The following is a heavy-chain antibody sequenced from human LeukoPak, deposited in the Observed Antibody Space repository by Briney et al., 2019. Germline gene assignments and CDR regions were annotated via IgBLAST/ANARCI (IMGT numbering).Heavy chain of an antibody. Sequence: PGISLRLSCAASGFTFRTYSIHWVRQAPGKGLEWVTVISADGRTQLYSDSVKGRFTISRDNSLNTLHLQMNSLRTGDTAVYYCAREFGHNRWYFDYWGQGALVTVSS. V-gene: IGHV3-30*03. D-gene: IGHD5-24*01. CDR1: GFTFRTYS. CDR3: AREFGHNRWYFDY. J-gene: IGHJ4*02. CDR2: ISADGRTQ.